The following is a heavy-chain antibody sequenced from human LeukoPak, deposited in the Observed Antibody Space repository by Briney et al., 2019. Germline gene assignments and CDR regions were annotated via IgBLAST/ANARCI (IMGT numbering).Heavy chain of an antibody. Sequence: SETLSLXCTVSGGSISSYYWSWIRQPPGKGLEWIGYIYYSGSTNYNPSLKSRVTISVDTSKNQFSLKLSSVTAADTAVYYCARGVPDDFWSGYYTPVWGQGTLVTVSS. D-gene: IGHD3-3*01. V-gene: IGHV4-59*01. CDR1: GGSISSYY. J-gene: IGHJ4*02. CDR2: IYYSGST. CDR3: ARGVPDDFWSGYYTPV.